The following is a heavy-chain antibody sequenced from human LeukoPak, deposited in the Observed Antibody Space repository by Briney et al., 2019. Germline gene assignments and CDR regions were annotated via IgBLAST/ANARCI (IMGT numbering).Heavy chain of an antibody. Sequence: SVKVSCKASGGTFSSYAISWVRQAPGQGLEWMGGIIPIFGTANYAQKFQGRVTITADESTSTAYMELSSLRSEDTAVYYCARPYCSSTSCYGGWFDPWGQGALVTVSS. J-gene: IGHJ5*02. D-gene: IGHD2-2*01. V-gene: IGHV1-69*13. CDR3: ARPYCSSTSCYGGWFDP. CDR1: GGTFSSYA. CDR2: IIPIFGTA.